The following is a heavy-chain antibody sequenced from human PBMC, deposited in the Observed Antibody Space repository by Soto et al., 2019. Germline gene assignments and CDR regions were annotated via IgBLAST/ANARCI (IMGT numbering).Heavy chain of an antibody. CDR3: ARDQVVRGVSWFDP. V-gene: IGHV1-69*08. D-gene: IGHD3-10*01. Sequence: QVQLVQSGAEVKKPGSSVKVSCKASGGTFSSYTISWVRQAPGQGLEWMGRIIPILGIANYAQKFQGRVTVTADKSTSTAYMELSSLRSEDTAVYYCARDQVVRGVSWFDPWGQGTLVTVSS. CDR1: GGTFSSYT. CDR2: IIPILGIA. J-gene: IGHJ5*02.